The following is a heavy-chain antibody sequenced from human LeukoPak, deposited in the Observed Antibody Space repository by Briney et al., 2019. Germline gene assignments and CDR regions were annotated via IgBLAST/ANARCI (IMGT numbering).Heavy chain of an antibody. CDR1: GFTFSSYA. Sequence: GGSLRLSCAASGFTFSSYAMHWVRQAPGKGLEYVSAISSNGGSTYYANSVKGRFTISRDNSKNTLYLQMGSLRAEDMAVYYCARSDSYCSGGSCHPAPARHWGQGTLVTVSS. V-gene: IGHV3-64*01. J-gene: IGHJ4*02. CDR3: ARSDSYCSGGSCHPAPARH. D-gene: IGHD2-15*01. CDR2: ISSNGGST.